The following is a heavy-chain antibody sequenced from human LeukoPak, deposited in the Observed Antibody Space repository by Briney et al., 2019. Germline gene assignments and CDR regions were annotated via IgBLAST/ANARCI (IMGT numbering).Heavy chain of an antibody. V-gene: IGHV3-66*01. J-gene: IGHJ4*02. Sequence: QPGGSLRLSCAVSRFTFSNYWMSWVRQAPGKGLEWVSVIYSGGSTYYADSVKGRFTISRDNSKNTLYLQMNSLRAEDTAVYYCASNAHWNPYYFDYWGQGTLVTVSS. CDR1: RFTFSNYW. D-gene: IGHD1-1*01. CDR3: ASNAHWNPYYFDY. CDR2: IYSGGST.